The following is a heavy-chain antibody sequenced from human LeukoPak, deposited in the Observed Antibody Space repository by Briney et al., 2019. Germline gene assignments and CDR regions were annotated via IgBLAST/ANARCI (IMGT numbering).Heavy chain of an antibody. CDR2: IIPILGIA. CDR3: ASLHLPAAADPEGY. CDR1: GGTFSSYA. Sequence: ASVKVSCKASGGTFSSYAISWVRQAPGQGLEWMGRIIPILGIANYAQKFKGRVTITADKSTSTAYMELSSLRSEDTAVYYCASLHLPAAADPEGYWGQGTLVTVSS. J-gene: IGHJ4*02. V-gene: IGHV1-69*04. D-gene: IGHD6-13*01.